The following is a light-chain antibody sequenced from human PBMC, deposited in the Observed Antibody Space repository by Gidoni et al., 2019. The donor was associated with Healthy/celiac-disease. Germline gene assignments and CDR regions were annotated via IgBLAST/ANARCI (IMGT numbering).Light chain of an antibody. CDR2: DAS. V-gene: IGKV3-11*01. CDR1: QSVSSY. Sequence: ELMLTHSPATLSLSPGERATVSCRASQSVSSYLAWYQQKPGHAPRLLIYDASSRATGIPARFSGSGSGTDFTLTISSLEPEDFAVYYCQQRSSWPNTFGQGTKLEIK. CDR3: QQRSSWPNT. J-gene: IGKJ2*01.